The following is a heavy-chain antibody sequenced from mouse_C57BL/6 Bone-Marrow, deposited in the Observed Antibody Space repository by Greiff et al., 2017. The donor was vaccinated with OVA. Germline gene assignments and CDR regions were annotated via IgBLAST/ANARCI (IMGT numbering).Heavy chain of an antibody. CDR2: IRNKANNHAT. J-gene: IGHJ2*01. V-gene: IGHV6-6*01. CDR1: GFTFSDAW. Sequence: EVMLVESGGGLVQPGGSMKLSCAASGFTFSDAWMDWVRQSPEKGLEWVAEIRNKANNHATYYAESVKGRLTNSRDDSKSSVYLQMNSLRAEDTGIYYCTRSTMSYYFDYWGQGTTLTVSS. CDR3: TRSTMSYYFDY. D-gene: IGHD2-4*01.